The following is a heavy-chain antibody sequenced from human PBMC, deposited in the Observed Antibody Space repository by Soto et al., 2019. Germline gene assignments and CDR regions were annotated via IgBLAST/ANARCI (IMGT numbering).Heavy chain of an antibody. CDR3: ASSSGWYFDGY. Sequence: ASVKVSCTASGYTFTSYGISWVRQAPGQGLEWMGWISAYNGNTNYAQKLQGRVTMTTDTSTSTAYMELRSLRAEDTAVYYCASSSGWYFDGYWGQGTQVTVSS. CDR2: ISAYNGNT. V-gene: IGHV1-18*01. J-gene: IGHJ4*02. D-gene: IGHD6-13*01. CDR1: GYTFTSYG.